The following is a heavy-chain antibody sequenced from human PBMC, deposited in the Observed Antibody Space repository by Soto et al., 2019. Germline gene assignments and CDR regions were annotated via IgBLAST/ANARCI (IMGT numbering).Heavy chain of an antibody. CDR3: AKEGSPKVSRWDDY. D-gene: IGHD1-26*01. Sequence: PGGSLRLSCAASGFTFSSYAMHWVRQAPGKGLEWVAVISREGGTQYYADSVRGRFTVSRDNSKNILYLQMDSLRPEDTAVYFCAKEGSPKVSRWDDYWGQGTLVTVSS. V-gene: IGHV3-30*04. CDR2: ISREGGTQ. CDR1: GFTFSSYA. J-gene: IGHJ4*02.